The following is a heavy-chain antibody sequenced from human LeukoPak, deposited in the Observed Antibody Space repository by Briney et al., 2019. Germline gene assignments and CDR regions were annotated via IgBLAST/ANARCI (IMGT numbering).Heavy chain of an antibody. D-gene: IGHD5-24*01. J-gene: IGHJ2*01. CDR1: GFNFDDYA. CDR2: INWKTGNG. Sequence: GGSLRLSCAVSGFNFDDYAMHWVRQAPGRGLEWVSGINWKTGNGIYADSVKGRFTISRDNAKNSLYLQMSSLRAEDTALYYCIRRAARWQLDLWGRGTLHTVSS. CDR3: IRRAARWQLDL. V-gene: IGHV3-9*01.